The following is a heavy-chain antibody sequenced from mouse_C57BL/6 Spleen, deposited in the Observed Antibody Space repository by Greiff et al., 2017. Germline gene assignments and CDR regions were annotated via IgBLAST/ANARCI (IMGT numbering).Heavy chain of an antibody. Sequence: DVQLQESGPGLVKPSQSLSLTCSVTGYSITSGYYWNWIRQFPGNKLEWMGYISYDGSNNYNPSLKNRISITRDTSKNQFFLKLNSVTTEDTATYYCARDKGYYWFAYWGQGTLVTVSA. CDR1: GYSITSGYY. CDR2: ISYDGSN. D-gene: IGHD2-3*01. V-gene: IGHV3-6*01. J-gene: IGHJ3*01. CDR3: ARDKGYYWFAY.